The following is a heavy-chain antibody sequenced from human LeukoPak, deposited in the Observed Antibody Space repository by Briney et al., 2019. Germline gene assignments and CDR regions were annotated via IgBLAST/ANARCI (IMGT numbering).Heavy chain of an antibody. V-gene: IGHV3-11*03. CDR2: ISSSSSYT. D-gene: IGHD1-26*01. CDR3: ASPRGELRAFDI. CDR1: GFTFRDYY. J-gene: IGHJ3*02. Sequence: GGPLRLPCAATGFTFRDYYMSWIRQAPGKGLDWVSYISSSSSYTNYADSVKGRFTISRDNHKVSLYLQMNSLRAEDTAVYYCASPRGELRAFDIWGQGTMVTVSS.